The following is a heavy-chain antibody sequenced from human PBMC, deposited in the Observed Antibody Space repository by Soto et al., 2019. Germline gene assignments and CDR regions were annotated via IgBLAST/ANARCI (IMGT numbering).Heavy chain of an antibody. Sequence: QVTLKEAGPTLLKPTQTLTLTCTFAGFSLSTSVMGVGWIRQPPGKALEWLALIYWDDDRRHSPSLKSRLTITKDTSKNQVVLTMTNMNPVDTATYYCARRYYDTLTGLPYYFDCWGQGTLVTVSS. CDR1: GFSLSTSVMG. V-gene: IGHV2-5*02. CDR2: IYWDDDR. D-gene: IGHD3-9*01. J-gene: IGHJ4*02. CDR3: ARRYYDTLTGLPYYFDC.